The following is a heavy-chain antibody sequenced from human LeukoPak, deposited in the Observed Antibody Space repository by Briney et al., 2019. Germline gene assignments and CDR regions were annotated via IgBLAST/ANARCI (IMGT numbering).Heavy chain of an antibody. CDR1: GYTFIGYS. D-gene: IGHD6-13*01. CDR3: ARGVYSSSPNDAFDI. V-gene: IGHV1-2*06. CDR2: INPNNGGS. Sequence: GASVNVSCKASGYTFIGYSIHWVRQAPGQGLEWMGRINPNNGGSNYAQKFHDRVTMTRDTSLSTAYMELSGLGSDDTAVYYCARGVYSSSPNDAFDIWGQGTMVTVS. J-gene: IGHJ3*02.